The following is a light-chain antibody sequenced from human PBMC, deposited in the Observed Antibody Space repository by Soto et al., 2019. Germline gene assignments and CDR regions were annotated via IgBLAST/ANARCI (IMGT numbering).Light chain of an antibody. Sequence: EIVLTQSPGTLSLSPGERATLSCRASQSVTSNYLAWHQQKPGQAPRLLIYEAYTRATGISDRFSGGGSGTDFTLTISRLEPEDFAVYYCQQYGGPPLTFGGGTQVEIK. CDR3: QQYGGPPLT. J-gene: IGKJ4*01. V-gene: IGKV3-20*01. CDR2: EAY. CDR1: QSVTSNY.